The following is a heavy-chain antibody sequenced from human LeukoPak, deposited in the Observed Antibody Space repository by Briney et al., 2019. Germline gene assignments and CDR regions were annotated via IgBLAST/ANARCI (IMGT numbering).Heavy chain of an antibody. CDR2: FSGSGGRT. CDR3: AKEAYPSWIQLWLPGY. Sequence: GGSLRLSCAASDFSFITYAMSWVRQAPGKGLEWVSAFSGSGGRTYYADSVKGRFTISRDNSKNTLYLQMNSLRAEDTAVYYCAKEAYPSWIQLWLPGYWGQGTLVTVSS. V-gene: IGHV3-23*01. CDR1: DFSFITYA. J-gene: IGHJ4*02. D-gene: IGHD5-18*01.